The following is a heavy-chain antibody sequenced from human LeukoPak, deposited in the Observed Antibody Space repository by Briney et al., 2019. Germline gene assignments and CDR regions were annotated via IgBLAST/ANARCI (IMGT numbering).Heavy chain of an antibody. J-gene: IGHJ4*02. CDR1: GGSFSGYY. CDR3: ARRYYYDSSGYQYYFDY. Sequence: SETLSLTCAVYGGSFSGYYWSWIRQPPGKGLEWIGEINHSGSTNYNPSLKSRVTISVDTSKNQFSLKLSSATAADTAVYYCARRYYYDSSGYQYYFDYWGQGTLVTVSS. D-gene: IGHD3-22*01. V-gene: IGHV4-34*01. CDR2: INHSGST.